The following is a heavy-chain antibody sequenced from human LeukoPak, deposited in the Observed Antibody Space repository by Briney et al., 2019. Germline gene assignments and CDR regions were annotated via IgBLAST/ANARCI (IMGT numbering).Heavy chain of an antibody. CDR2: IIPIFGTA. D-gene: IGHD3-22*01. CDR3: AKGYYDSSGGFDY. V-gene: IGHV1-69*05. CDR1: GGTFSSYA. J-gene: IGHJ4*02. Sequence: ASVKVSCKASGGTFSSYAISWVRQAPGQGLEWMGGIIPIFGTANYAQKFQGRVTITTDESTSTAYMELSSLRSEDTAVYYCAKGYYDSSGGFDYWGQGTLVTVSS.